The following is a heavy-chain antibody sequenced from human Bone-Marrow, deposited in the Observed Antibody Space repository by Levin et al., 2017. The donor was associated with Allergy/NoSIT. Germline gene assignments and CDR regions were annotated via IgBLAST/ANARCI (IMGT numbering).Heavy chain of an antibody. CDR1: RFTFSSYA. CDR3: ARDPPSDYDSVWGSYRGFYFDY. CDR2: ISSDGSNK. V-gene: IGHV3-30*04. Sequence: PGGSLRLSCAPSRFTFSSYAMHWVRQAPGKGLEWVAVISSDGSNKYYADSVKGRFTISRDNSQNTLYLQMTSLRPEDTAVYYCARDPPSDYDSVWGSYRGFYFDYWGQGTLVTVSS. D-gene: IGHD3-16*02. J-gene: IGHJ4*02.